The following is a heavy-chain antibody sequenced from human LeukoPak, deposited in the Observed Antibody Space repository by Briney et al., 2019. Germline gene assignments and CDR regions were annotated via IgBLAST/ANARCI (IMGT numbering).Heavy chain of an antibody. CDR3: ARLSVNGWFDP. J-gene: IGHJ5*02. Sequence: PSETLSLTCTVSGGSISSSSYYWGWIRQPPGKGLEWIGSIYYSGSTYYNPSLKSRVTISVDTSKNQFSLKLSSVTAADTAVYYCARLSVNGWFDPWGQGTLVTVSS. V-gene: IGHV4-39*01. CDR2: IYYSGST. CDR1: GGSISSSSYY. D-gene: IGHD2-8*01.